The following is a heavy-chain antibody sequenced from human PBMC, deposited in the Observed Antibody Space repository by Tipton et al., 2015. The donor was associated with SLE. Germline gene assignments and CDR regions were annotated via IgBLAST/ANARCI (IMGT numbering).Heavy chain of an antibody. J-gene: IGHJ4*02. CDR2: IYTSGST. CDR1: GGSISSGSYY. D-gene: IGHD2-15*01. CDR3: ARESRYCSGGSCYSEFDY. Sequence: TLSLTCTVSGGSISSGSYYWSWIRQPAGKGLEWIGHIYTSGSTNYNPSLKSRVTISVDTSKNQFSLKLSSVTAADTAVYYCARESRYCSGGSCYSEFDYWGQGTLVTVSS. V-gene: IGHV4-61*09.